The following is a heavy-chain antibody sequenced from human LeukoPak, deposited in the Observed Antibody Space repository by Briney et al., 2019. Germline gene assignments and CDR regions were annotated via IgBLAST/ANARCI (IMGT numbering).Heavy chain of an antibody. V-gene: IGHV3-7*01. J-gene: IGHJ4*01. D-gene: IGHD4-17*01. Sequence: GGSLRLSCAASGFTFRRYWMSWVRLAPGKGLEWVANIKQDGSDKYYVDSVKGRFTISRDNAKNSLYLQMNSLRAEDTAVYYCAREEYGDHLWWGQGPLVTVSS. CDR1: GFTFRRYW. CDR3: AREEYGDHLW. CDR2: IKQDGSDK.